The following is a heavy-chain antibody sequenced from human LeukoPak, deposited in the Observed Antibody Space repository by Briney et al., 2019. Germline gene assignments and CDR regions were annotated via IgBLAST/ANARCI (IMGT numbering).Heavy chain of an antibody. Sequence: GGSLRLSCAASGFTFSVYSMNWVRQAPGKGLEWVSSISSSSSYIYYADSVQGRFTTSRDNAENSLFLQMNSLRAEDTAVYYCARAHDYGDYGFDYWGQGTLVTVSS. CDR3: ARAHDYGDYGFDY. J-gene: IGHJ4*02. CDR1: GFTFSVYS. CDR2: ISSSSSYI. V-gene: IGHV3-21*01. D-gene: IGHD4-17*01.